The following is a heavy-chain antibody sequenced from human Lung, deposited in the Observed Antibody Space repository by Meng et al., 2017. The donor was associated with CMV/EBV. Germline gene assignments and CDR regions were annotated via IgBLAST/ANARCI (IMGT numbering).Heavy chain of an antibody. Sequence: GESLKISCAASGFTFSSYGMHWVRQAPGKGLEWVAFIRYDGSNKYYADSVKGRFTISRDNSKNTLYLQMNSLRAEDTAVYYCSIYCSGGSCYSDASDIWGQGTMVTVSS. V-gene: IGHV3-30*02. CDR1: GFTFSSYG. J-gene: IGHJ3*02. CDR2: IRYDGSNK. D-gene: IGHD2-15*01. CDR3: SIYCSGGSCYSDASDI.